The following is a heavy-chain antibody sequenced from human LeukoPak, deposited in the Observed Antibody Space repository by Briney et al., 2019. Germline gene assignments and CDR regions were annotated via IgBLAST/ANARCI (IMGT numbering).Heavy chain of an antibody. CDR2: IYHSGST. V-gene: IGHV4-38-2*02. J-gene: IGHJ2*01. Sequence: PSETLSLTCIVSGYSISSGYYWGWIRQPPGKGLEWIGSIYHSGSTYYNPSLKSRVTISVDTSKNQFSLKLSSVTAADTAVYYCARGLTTVTTSPNWYFDLWGRGTLVTVSS. CDR1: GYSISSGYY. D-gene: IGHD4-17*01. CDR3: ARGLTTVTTSPNWYFDL.